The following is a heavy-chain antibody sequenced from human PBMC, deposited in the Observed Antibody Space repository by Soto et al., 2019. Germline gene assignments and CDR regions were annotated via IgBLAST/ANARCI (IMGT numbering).Heavy chain of an antibody. J-gene: IGHJ6*02. V-gene: IGHV3-53*01. CDR1: GFTVSSHD. D-gene: IGHD3-9*01. CDR2: LYRGGST. CDR3: ARDFKDLTNFYYYGMDL. Sequence: GGSLRLSCAGSGFTVSSHDMSWVRQAPGKGLEWVSVLYRGGSTYYADSVKGRFTISRDNSKSTLYLQMNSLRAEDTAVYYCARDFKDLTNFYYYGMDLWGQGTTVT.